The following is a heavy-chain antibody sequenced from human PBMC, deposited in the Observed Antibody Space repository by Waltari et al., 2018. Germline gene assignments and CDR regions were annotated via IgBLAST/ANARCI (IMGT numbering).Heavy chain of an antibody. Sequence: EVRLVESGGGLVQPGESLRLSCEGSGFIFSDYEINWARQAPGKGLEWVSYISITGSTKQYADSVKGRFTISRDSAKNSVYLQMSSLRVEDTALYYCARGTGWYSFDFWGQGTLVTVSS. V-gene: IGHV3-48*03. CDR2: ISITGSTK. CDR1: GFIFSDYE. D-gene: IGHD6-19*01. J-gene: IGHJ4*02. CDR3: ARGTGWYSFDF.